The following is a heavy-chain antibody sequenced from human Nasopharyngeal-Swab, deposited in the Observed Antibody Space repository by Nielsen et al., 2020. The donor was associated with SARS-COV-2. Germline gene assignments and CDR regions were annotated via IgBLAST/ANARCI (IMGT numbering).Heavy chain of an antibody. CDR3: AKGNMAVAFVY. CDR2: ISYDGSNK. D-gene: IGHD6-19*01. Sequence: WIRQPPGKGLEWVAVISYDGSNKYYADSVKGRFTISRDNSKNTLYLQMNSLRAEDTAVYYCAKGNMAVAFVYWGQGTLVTVSS. J-gene: IGHJ4*02. V-gene: IGHV3-30*18.